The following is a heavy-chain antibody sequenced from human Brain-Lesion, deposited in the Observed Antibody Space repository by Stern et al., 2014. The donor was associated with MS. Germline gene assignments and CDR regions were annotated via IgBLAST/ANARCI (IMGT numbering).Heavy chain of an antibody. CDR2: ISGRGGPT. J-gene: IGHJ1*01. CDR3: AKWPHHIAVAGTRYFQH. D-gene: IGHD6-19*01. V-gene: IGHV3-23*04. Sequence: EVQLVESGGGLVQPGGSLRLSCAASGFSFSTYAMSWVRQPPGKGLQWVSFISGRGGPTYYADSVKGRFTISRDNSKNTLYLQMDSLRADDTAVYYCAKWPHHIAVAGTRYFQHWGQGTLVTVSS. CDR1: GFSFSTYA.